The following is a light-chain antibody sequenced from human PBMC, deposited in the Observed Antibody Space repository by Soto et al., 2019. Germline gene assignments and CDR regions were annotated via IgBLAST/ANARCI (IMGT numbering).Light chain of an antibody. V-gene: IGLV1-40*01. CDR3: QSHDTSLSVLVV. J-gene: IGLJ2*01. Sequence: QLVLTQPPSVSGAPGQRVTISFTGSSSNIGAGYDVHWYQQLPGTAPKLLIYGTINRPSGVPDRFSGSRSGTSASLAITGLQAEEEADYYCQSHDTSLSVLVVFGGGTKLTVL. CDR2: GTI. CDR1: SSNIGAGYD.